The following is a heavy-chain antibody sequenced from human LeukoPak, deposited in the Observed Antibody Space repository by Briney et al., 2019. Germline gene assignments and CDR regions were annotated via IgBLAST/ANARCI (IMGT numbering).Heavy chain of an antibody. CDR2: INSDGSTI. CDR1: GFTFSDYY. J-gene: IGHJ3*02. V-gene: IGHV3-11*04. Sequence: PGGSLRLSCAASGFTFSDYYMSWIRQAPGKGLEWVSYINSDGSTIYYADSVKGRFTISRDNAKNSLYLQMNTLRAEDTAVYYCVRDRARPFDIWGQGTMVTVSS. CDR3: VRDRARPFDI.